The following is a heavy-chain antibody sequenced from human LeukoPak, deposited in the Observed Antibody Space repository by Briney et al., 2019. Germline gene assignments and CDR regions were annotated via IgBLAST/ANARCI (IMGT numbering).Heavy chain of an antibody. Sequence: PSETLSLTCTVSGGSISRRSYFWGWIRQPPGKGLEWIGYIYSSGSTSYNPSLKSTSYNPSLKSRVTLSVDTAKNQFSLKLTSVTAADTAVYYCARGAGSLQHWGQGTLVTVSS. J-gene: IGHJ1*01. V-gene: IGHV4-61*05. CDR1: GGSISRRSYF. CDR3: ARGAGSLQH. CDR2: IYSSGSTSYNPSLKST.